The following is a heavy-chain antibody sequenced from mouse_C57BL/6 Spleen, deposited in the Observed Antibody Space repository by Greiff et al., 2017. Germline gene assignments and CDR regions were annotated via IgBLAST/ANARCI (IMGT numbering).Heavy chain of an antibody. Sequence: VKVVESGAELVRPGTSVKMSCKASGYTFTNYWIGWAKQRPGHGLEWIGDIYPGGGYTNYNEKFKGKATLTADKSSSTAYMQCSSLTSEDSAIYYCARLDGPYFDYWGQGTTLTVSS. V-gene: IGHV1-63*01. CDR1: GYTFTNYW. D-gene: IGHD2-3*01. J-gene: IGHJ2*01. CDR2: IYPGGGYT. CDR3: ARLDGPYFDY.